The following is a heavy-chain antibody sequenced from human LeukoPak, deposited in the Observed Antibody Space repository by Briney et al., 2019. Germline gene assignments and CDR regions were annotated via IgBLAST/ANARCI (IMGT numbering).Heavy chain of an antibody. D-gene: IGHD3-10*01. CDR1: GGSFSGYY. V-gene: IGHV4-34*01. CDR2: INHSGST. J-gene: IGHJ6*02. CDR3: ARGRGVVRGVTYYYYYYGMDV. Sequence: SETLSLTCAVYGGSFSGYYWSWIRQPPGKGLEWIGEINHSGSTNYNPPLKSRVTISVDTSKNQFSLKLSSVTAADTAVYYCARGRGVVRGVTYYYYYYGMDVWGQGTTVTVSS.